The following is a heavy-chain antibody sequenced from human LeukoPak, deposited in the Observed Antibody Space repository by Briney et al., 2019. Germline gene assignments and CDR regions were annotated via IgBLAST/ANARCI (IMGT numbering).Heavy chain of an antibody. D-gene: IGHD5-18*01. J-gene: IGHJ5*02. CDR1: GYTFTSYG. CDR3: ARATYGYSYFRLRFWFDP. CDR2: ISAYNGNT. Sequence: GASVKVSCKASGYTFTSYGISWVRQAPGQGLEWMGWISAYNGNTNYAQKLQGRVTMTTDTSTSTAYMELRSLRSDDTAVYYCARATYGYSYFRLRFWFDPWGQGTLVTVSS. V-gene: IGHV1-18*01.